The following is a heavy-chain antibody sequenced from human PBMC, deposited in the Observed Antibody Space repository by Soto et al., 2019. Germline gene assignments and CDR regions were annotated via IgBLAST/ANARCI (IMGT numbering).Heavy chain of an antibody. CDR2: IIPIFGTA. D-gene: IGHD2-15*01. CDR3: ARDIVVVVAATPIRANWFDP. Sequence: SVKVSCKASGGTFSSYAISWVRQAPGQGLEWMGGIIPIFGTANYAQKFQGRVTITADESTSTAYMELSSLRSEDTAVYYCARDIVVVVAATPIRANWFDPWGQGTLVTVSS. V-gene: IGHV1-69*13. CDR1: GGTFSSYA. J-gene: IGHJ5*02.